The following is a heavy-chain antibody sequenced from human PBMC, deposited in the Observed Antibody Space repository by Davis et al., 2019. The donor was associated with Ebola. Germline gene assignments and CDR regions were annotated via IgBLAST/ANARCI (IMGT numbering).Heavy chain of an antibody. D-gene: IGHD2-15*01. Sequence: GGSLRLSCKASGYTFTSYYMHWVRQAPGQGLEWMGRIIPILGIANYAQKFQGRVTITADKSTSTAYMELSSLRSEDTAVYYCAGGPFGVVVVAATDYWGQGTLVTVSS. CDR1: GYTFTSYY. J-gene: IGHJ4*02. CDR2: IIPILGIA. CDR3: AGGPFGVVVVAATDY. V-gene: IGHV1-69*02.